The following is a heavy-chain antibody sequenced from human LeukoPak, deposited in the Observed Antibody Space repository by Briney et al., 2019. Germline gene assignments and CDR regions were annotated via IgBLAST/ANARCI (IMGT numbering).Heavy chain of an antibody. CDR1: GFTFSSDS. J-gene: IGHJ4*02. CDR2: ISSRSSTI. CDR3: ARESSGWFLDY. D-gene: IGHD6-19*01. V-gene: IGHV3-48*01. Sequence: GGSLRLSCAASGFTFSSDSMNWVRQAPGKGLEWVSYISSRSSTIYYADSVKGRFTISRDKAKNSLYLQMNSLRAEDTAVYYCARESSGWFLDYWGQGTLVTVSS.